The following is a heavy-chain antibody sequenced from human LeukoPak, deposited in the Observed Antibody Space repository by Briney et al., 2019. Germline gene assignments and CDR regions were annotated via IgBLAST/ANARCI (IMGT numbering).Heavy chain of an antibody. D-gene: IGHD6-13*01. V-gene: IGHV4-59*08. Sequence: SETLSLTCNVSNGSMRSYYWSWIRQPPGRGLEWIGYIFHTGTATYNPSLKSRFTMSVDTSKNQFSLKVTSVTAADTAVYYCASQVHWAAALDSWGQGTLVSVSS. CDR2: IFHTGTA. CDR1: NGSMRSYY. J-gene: IGHJ4*02. CDR3: ASQVHWAAALDS.